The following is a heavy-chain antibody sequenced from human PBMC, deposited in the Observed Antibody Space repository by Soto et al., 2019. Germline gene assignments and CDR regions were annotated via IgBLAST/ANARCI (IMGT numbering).Heavy chain of an antibody. D-gene: IGHD1-26*01. CDR1: GVPFSGYY. J-gene: IGHJ4*01. CDR3: ANLIVFHSSYYHDY. CDR2: INHSGNT. V-gene: IGHV4-34*01. Sequence: QVQLQQWGAGLLKPSETLSLTCAVYGVPFSGYYWSWIRQSPGKGLEWIGEINHSGNTNYNPSLKSRVTMLVETSKNQFSLSLSSVTAADTAVYYCANLIVFHSSYYHDYWGHGTLVTVSS.